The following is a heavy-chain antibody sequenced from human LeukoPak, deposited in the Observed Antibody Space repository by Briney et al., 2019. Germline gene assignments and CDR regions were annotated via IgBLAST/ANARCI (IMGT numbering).Heavy chain of an antibody. J-gene: IGHJ5*02. D-gene: IGHD3-10*01. CDR2: INSDGSST. CDR3: ARVRGESLRWFDP. V-gene: IGHV3-74*01. CDR1: GFTFSSSW. Sequence: GGSLRLSCAASGFTFSSSWMHWVCQAPGKGLVWVSRINSDGSSTSYADSVKGRFTVSRDNAKNTLYLHMSSLRAEDTAVYYCARVRGESLRWFDPWGQGTLVTVSS.